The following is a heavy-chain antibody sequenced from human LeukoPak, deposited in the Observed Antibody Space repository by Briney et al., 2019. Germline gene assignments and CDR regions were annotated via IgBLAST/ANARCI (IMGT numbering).Heavy chain of an antibody. Sequence: GGSLRLSCAASGFTFSSYGMHWVRQAPGKGLECVAVIWYDGSNKYYADSVKGRFTISRDNYKNTLYLQMNSLRAEDTAVYYCARGGSYLPYYFDYWGQGTLVTVSS. D-gene: IGHD1-26*01. CDR1: GFTFSSYG. V-gene: IGHV3-33*01. CDR2: IWYDGSNK. J-gene: IGHJ4*02. CDR3: ARGGSYLPYYFDY.